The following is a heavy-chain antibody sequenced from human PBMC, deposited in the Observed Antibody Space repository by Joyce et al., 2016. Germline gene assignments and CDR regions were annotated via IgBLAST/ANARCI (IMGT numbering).Heavy chain of an antibody. J-gene: IGHJ4*02. CDR3: ARDSIVGATKHDY. Sequence: EVQLVESGGGLVQPGGSLRLSCAAFGFTFSSHWMHWVRQAPGKGVVWVSRIKSDGSSTSDADSVKGRFTISRDNAKNTLYLQMNSLRAEDTAVYYCARDSIVGATKHDYWGQGTLVIVSS. CDR2: IKSDGSST. CDR1: GFTFSSHW. D-gene: IGHD1-26*01. V-gene: IGHV3-74*01.